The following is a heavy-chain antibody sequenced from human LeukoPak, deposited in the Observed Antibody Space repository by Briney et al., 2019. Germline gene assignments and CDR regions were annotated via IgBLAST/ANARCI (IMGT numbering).Heavy chain of an antibody. D-gene: IGHD6-19*01. CDR3: ARVSLAVGNNWFDP. J-gene: IGHJ5*02. CDR2: INHSGST. Sequence: SETLSLTCAAYGGSFSGYYWSWIRQPPGKGLEWIGEINHSGSTNYNPSLKSRVTISVDTSKNQFSLKLSSVTAADTAVYYCARVSLAVGNNWFDPWGQGTLVTVSS. CDR1: GGSFSGYY. V-gene: IGHV4-34*01.